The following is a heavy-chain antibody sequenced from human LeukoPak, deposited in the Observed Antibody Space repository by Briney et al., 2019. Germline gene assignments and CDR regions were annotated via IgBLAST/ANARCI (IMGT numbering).Heavy chain of an antibody. Sequence: PGGSLRLSCAASGFSFSSYSMSWVRQPPGKGLEWVSYISSSRSYIYYADSERRRSISFRANTKNSLYMQMTSPTADTTALYYSARDAKTYDYDSRGYPPLIPPPWGQGTLVTVSS. V-gene: IGHV3-21*01. CDR1: GFSFSSYS. CDR2: ISSSRSYI. D-gene: IGHD3-22*01. CDR3: ARDAKTYDYDSRGYPPLIPPP. J-gene: IGHJ4*02.